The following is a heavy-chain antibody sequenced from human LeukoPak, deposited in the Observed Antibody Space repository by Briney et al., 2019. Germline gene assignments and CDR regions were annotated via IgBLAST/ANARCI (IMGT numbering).Heavy chain of an antibody. CDR3: ARDLGDFWSGSSNWFDP. CDR2: ISSSSSYI. D-gene: IGHD3-3*01. Sequence: GESLRLSCVASGLTLDKYWMTWVRQAPGKGLEWVSSISSSSSYIYYADSVKGRFTISRDNAKNSLCLQMNSLRAEDTAVYYCARDLGDFWSGSSNWFDPWGQGTLVTVSS. CDR1: GLTLDKYW. V-gene: IGHV3-21*01. J-gene: IGHJ5*02.